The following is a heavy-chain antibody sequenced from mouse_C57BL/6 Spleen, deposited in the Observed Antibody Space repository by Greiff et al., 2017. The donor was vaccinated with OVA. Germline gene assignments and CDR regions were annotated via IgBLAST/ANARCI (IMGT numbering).Heavy chain of an antibody. Sequence: VKLMESGAELVRPGASVTLSCKASGYTFTDYEMHWVKQTPVHGLEWIGAIDPETGGTAYNQKFKGKAILTADKSSSTAYMELRSLTSEDSAVYYCTRLGLRYYFDYWGQGTTLTVSS. V-gene: IGHV1-15*01. D-gene: IGHD2-2*01. CDR3: TRLGLRYYFDY. J-gene: IGHJ2*01. CDR2: IDPETGGT. CDR1: GYTFTDYE.